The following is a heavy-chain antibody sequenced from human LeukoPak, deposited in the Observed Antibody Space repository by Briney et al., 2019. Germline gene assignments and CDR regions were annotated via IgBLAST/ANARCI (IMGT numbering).Heavy chain of an antibody. Sequence: GESLQISCQGSGYSFTSYWIGWVRQMPGKGLAWMGIIYPGDSDTRYSPSFQGQVTISADKSISTAYLQWSSLKASDTAMYYCAGSLDYYDSSGSPLGAFDIWGQGTMVTVSS. V-gene: IGHV5-51*01. CDR1: GYSFTSYW. J-gene: IGHJ3*02. CDR2: IYPGDSDT. D-gene: IGHD3-22*01. CDR3: AGSLDYYDSSGSPLGAFDI.